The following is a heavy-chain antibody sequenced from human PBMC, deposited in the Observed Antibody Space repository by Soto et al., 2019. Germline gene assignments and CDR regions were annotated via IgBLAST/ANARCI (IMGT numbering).Heavy chain of an antibody. CDR2: IIPIFGTA. J-gene: IGHJ5*02. CDR1: GGTFSSYA. V-gene: IGHV1-69*13. D-gene: IGHD2-15*01. Sequence: SVKVSCKASGGTFSSYAISWVRQAPGQGLEWMGGIIPIFGTANYAQKFQGRVTITADESTSTAYMELSSLRSEDTAVYYCARVGCSGGSCSNNWFDPWGQGTLVTVSS. CDR3: ARVGCSGGSCSNNWFDP.